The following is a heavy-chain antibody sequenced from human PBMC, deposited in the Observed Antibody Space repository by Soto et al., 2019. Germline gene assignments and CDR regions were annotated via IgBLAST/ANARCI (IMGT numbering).Heavy chain of an antibody. D-gene: IGHD5-12*01. CDR2: IIPIFGTA. J-gene: IGHJ6*02. V-gene: IGHV1-69*12. Sequence: QVQLVQSGAEVKKPGSSVKVSCKASGGTFSSYAIGWERQAPGQGLEWMGGIIPIFGTANYAQKFQDRVTITADESTSTAYMELSSLRSEDTAVYYCASSVAKYYYYGMDVWGQGTTVTVSS. CDR1: GGTFSSYA. CDR3: ASSVAKYYYYGMDV.